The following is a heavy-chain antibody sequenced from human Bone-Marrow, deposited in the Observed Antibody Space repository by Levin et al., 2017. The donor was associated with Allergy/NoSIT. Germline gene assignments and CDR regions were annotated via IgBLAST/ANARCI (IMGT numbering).Heavy chain of an antibody. CDR3: VRHGTNYFDY. CDR1: GGSISSNNW. Sequence: SETLSLTCAVSGGSISSNNWWSWVRQPPGKGLEWIGETHHSGSTNYNPSLKSRLAMSVDKSKNQFSLKLTSVTAADTAVYYCVRHGTNYFDYWGQGTLVTVSS. CDR2: THHSGST. J-gene: IGHJ4*02. V-gene: IGHV4-4*02.